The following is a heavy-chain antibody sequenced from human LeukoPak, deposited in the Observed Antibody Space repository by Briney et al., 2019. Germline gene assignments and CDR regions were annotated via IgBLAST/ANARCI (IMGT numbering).Heavy chain of an antibody. CDR1: GFTFSSSR. Sequence: GGSLRLSCAASGFTFSSSRMNWVRQPLGKGLEWVSYISSSSSTIYYADSVKGRFTISRDNAKNSLYLQMNSLRVEDTAVYYCARSTVFGVVIMGRYYYYMDVWGKGTTVTVSS. CDR2: ISSSSSTI. CDR3: ARSTVFGVVIMGRYYYYMDV. J-gene: IGHJ6*03. D-gene: IGHD3-3*01. V-gene: IGHV3-48*01.